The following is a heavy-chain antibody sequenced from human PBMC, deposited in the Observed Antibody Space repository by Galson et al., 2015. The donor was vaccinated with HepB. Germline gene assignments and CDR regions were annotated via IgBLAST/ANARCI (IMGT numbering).Heavy chain of an antibody. Sequence: SLRLSCAASGFSFSTSSMNWVRQAPGKGPEWVSYITRSSGTIYYADSVKGRFAISRDNANNSLYLQMYSLRAEDTAVYYCAREGGYDILTGTYIPFDHWGHGTLVTVSS. D-gene: IGHD3-9*01. CDR2: ITRSSGTI. CDR3: AREGGYDILTGTYIPFDH. J-gene: IGHJ4*01. CDR1: GFSFSTSS. V-gene: IGHV3-48*04.